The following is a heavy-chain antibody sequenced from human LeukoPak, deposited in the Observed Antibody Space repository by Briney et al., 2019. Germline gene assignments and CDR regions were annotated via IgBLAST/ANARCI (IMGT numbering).Heavy chain of an antibody. J-gene: IGHJ5*02. CDR2: IIPIFGTA. CDR3: ARGGGYSGYDANWFDP. D-gene: IGHD5-12*01. V-gene: IGHV1-69*13. CDR1: GGTFSSYA. Sequence: SVKVSCKASGGTFSSYAISWVRQAPGQGLEWMGGIIPIFGTANYAHKFQDRVTITADESTSTAYMELSSLRSEDMAVYYCARGGGYSGYDANWFDPWGQGTLVTVSS.